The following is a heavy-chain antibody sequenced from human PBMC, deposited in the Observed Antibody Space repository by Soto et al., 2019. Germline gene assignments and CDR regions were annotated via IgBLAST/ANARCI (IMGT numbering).Heavy chain of an antibody. V-gene: IGHV3-23*01. Sequence: EVQLLESGGGLVQPGGSLRLSCTASGFTFDNYAMAWVRQAPGKGLEWGAGISGSGYRTNYVDSVKGRFTISRDNSKNRLYLQMKSLRAEDTALYYCAEYYGVRGIITNLFDSWGQGTLVAVSS. D-gene: IGHD3-10*01. CDR2: ISGSGYRT. CDR3: AEYYGVRGIITNLFDS. J-gene: IGHJ5*01. CDR1: GFTFDNYA.